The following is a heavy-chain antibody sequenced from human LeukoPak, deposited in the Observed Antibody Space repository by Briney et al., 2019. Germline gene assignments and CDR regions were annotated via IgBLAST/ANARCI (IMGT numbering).Heavy chain of an antibody. D-gene: IGHD4-17*01. Sequence: GSLRLSCAASGFTFSSIGMHWVRQAPGKGLEWVAVISNDGSIKYYADSVKGRFTISRDNSKNTLYLQMDSLRAEDTAVYYCAKDRFSYGYYFDYWGQGTLVTVSS. CDR3: AKDRFSYGYYFDY. J-gene: IGHJ4*02. CDR2: ISNDGSIK. V-gene: IGHV3-30*18. CDR1: GFTFSSIG.